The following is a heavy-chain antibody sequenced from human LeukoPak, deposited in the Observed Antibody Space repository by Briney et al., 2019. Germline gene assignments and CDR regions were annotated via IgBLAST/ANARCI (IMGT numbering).Heavy chain of an antibody. Sequence: GASVKVSCKASGYTFTGYYMHWVRQAPGQGLEWMGWMNPDSGNAGYAQKFQGRVTMTRNKSISTAYMELSSLTSEDTAVYYCARGLELWFGEAGVGWFDPWGQGTLVTVSS. D-gene: IGHD3-10*01. CDR1: GYTFTGYY. V-gene: IGHV1-8*02. J-gene: IGHJ5*02. CDR3: ARGLELWFGEAGVGWFDP. CDR2: MNPDSGNA.